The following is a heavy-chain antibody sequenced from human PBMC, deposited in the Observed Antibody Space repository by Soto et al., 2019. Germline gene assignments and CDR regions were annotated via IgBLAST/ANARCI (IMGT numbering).Heavy chain of an antibody. CDR3: ARHRALSSSSDFDY. Sequence: GESLKISCKGSGYSFTSYWISWVRQMPGKGLEWMGRVDPSDSYTNYSPSFQGHVTISADKSISTAYLQWSSLKASDTAMYYCARHRALSSSSDFDYWGQGTLVTVSS. CDR1: GYSFTSYW. V-gene: IGHV5-10-1*01. CDR2: VDPSDSYT. D-gene: IGHD6-6*01. J-gene: IGHJ4*02.